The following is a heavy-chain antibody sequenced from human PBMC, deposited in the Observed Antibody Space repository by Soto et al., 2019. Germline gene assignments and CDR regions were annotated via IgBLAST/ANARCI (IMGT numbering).Heavy chain of an antibody. CDR3: AMDCSSTSCSRPLVMDV. CDR1: GGTFSSYT. CDR2: IIPIHGIA. Sequence: QVQLVQSGAEVKKPGPSVKVSCKASGGTFSSYTISWVRQAPGQGLEWMGRIIPIHGIANYAQKFQGRVTITADKSTSTAYMELSSLRSEDTAVYYCAMDCSSTSCSRPLVMDVWGKGTTVTVSS. V-gene: IGHV1-69*02. D-gene: IGHD2-2*01. J-gene: IGHJ6*03.